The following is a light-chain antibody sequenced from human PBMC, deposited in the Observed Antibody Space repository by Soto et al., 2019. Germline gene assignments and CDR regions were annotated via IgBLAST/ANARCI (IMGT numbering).Light chain of an antibody. CDR3: QSYDSSLRGVV. CDR1: TSNIGAGYD. J-gene: IGLJ2*01. V-gene: IGLV1-40*01. Sequence: QSVLPQPPSVSGAPGQGVTISCTGSTSNIGAGYDVHWYQQLPGTSPKVLISGNNHRPSGVPDRFSGSKSGTSASLAITGLQADDEADYYCQSYDSSLRGVVFGGGTKLTV. CDR2: GNN.